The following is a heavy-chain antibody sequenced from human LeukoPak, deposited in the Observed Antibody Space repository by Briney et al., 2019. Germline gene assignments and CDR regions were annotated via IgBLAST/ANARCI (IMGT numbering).Heavy chain of an antibody. CDR2: ISDIGGST. J-gene: IGHJ5*02. V-gene: IGHV3-23*01. Sequence: GGSLRLSCAASGFTFSSYAMSWVRQAPGKGLEWVSTISDIGGSTFYADSVKGRFTISRDNSRNTLYLQMNSLRGEDTGVYYCAKGGWNGWFDPWGQGTLVSVSS. CDR3: AKGGWNGWFDP. D-gene: IGHD1-1*01. CDR1: GFTFSSYA.